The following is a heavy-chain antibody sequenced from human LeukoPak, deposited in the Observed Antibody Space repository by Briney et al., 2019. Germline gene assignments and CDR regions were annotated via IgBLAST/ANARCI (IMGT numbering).Heavy chain of an antibody. D-gene: IGHD6-13*01. CDR1: GFTFSSYS. Sequence: GGSLRLSCAASGFTFSSYSMNWVRQAPGKGLEWVSSISSSSSYIYYADSVKGRFTISRDNAKNSLYLQMNSLRAEDTAVYYCARYTAAAGGAFDIWGQGTMVTVSS. CDR2: ISSSSSYI. J-gene: IGHJ3*02. V-gene: IGHV3-21*01. CDR3: ARYTAAAGGAFDI.